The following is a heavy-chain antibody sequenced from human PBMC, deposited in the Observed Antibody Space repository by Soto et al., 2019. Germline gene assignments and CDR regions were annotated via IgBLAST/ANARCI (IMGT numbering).Heavy chain of an antibody. V-gene: IGHV3-30*03. CDR1: GFTFSSYG. CDR2: ISYDGSNK. D-gene: IGHD6-19*01. Sequence: SLRLSCAASGFTFSSYGMHWVRQAPGKGLEWVAVISYDGSNKYYADSVKGRFTISRDNSKNTLYLQMNSLRAEDTAVYYCSGDSSGWHLDYWGQGT. CDR3: SGDSSGWHLDY. J-gene: IGHJ4*02.